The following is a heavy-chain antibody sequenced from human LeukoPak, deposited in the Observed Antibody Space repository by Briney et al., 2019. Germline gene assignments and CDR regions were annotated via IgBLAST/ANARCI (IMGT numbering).Heavy chain of an antibody. CDR2: INHSGST. V-gene: IGHV4-34*01. CDR3: ATYCSSTSCYLGSFDY. Sequence: SETLSLTCAVYGGSFSGYYWSWIRQPPGKGLEWIGEINHSGSTYYNPSLKSRVTISVDTSKNQFSLKLSSVTAADTAVYYCATYCSSTSCYLGSFDYWGQGTLVTVSS. CDR1: GGSFSGYY. J-gene: IGHJ4*02. D-gene: IGHD2-2*01.